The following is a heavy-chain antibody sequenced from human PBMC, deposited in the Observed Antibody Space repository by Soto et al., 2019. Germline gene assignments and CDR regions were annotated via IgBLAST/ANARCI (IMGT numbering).Heavy chain of an antibody. J-gene: IGHJ4*02. CDR2: IYYSGSF. CDR1: GGSISSYY. Sequence: QVQLQESGPGLVKPSETLSLTCTVSGGSISSYYWSWIRQPPGKGLEWIGYIYYSGSFNYNPSLKRRVTISVDTSKNPSSLKLSSVTAADTAVYYCARTESVRMAFDYWGQRTLVTVSS. CDR3: ARTESVRMAFDY. V-gene: IGHV4-59*01. D-gene: IGHD2-15*01.